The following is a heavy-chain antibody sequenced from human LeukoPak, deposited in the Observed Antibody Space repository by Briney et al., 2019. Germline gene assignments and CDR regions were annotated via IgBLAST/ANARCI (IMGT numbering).Heavy chain of an antibody. CDR3: ATSVVGWFDP. D-gene: IGHD2-2*01. J-gene: IGHJ5*02. CDR1: GYTLTELS. CDR2: FDPEDGET. V-gene: IGHV1-24*01. Sequence: VASVKVSCKVSGYTLTELSMHWVRQAPGKGLEWMGGFDPEDGETIYAQKFQGRVTMTEDTSTDAAYMELSSLRSEDTAVYYCATSVVGWFDPWSQGTLVTVSS.